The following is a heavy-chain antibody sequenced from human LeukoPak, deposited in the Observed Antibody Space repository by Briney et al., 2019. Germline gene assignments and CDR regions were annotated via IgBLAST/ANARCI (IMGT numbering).Heavy chain of an antibody. J-gene: IGHJ4*02. D-gene: IGHD1-1*01. CDR1: GSSISSYY. Sequence: SETLSLTCTVSGSSISSYYWSWIRQPPGKGLEWIGYIYYSGSTNYNPSLKSRVTISVDTSKNQFSLKLSSVTAADTAVYYCANNWSDFDYWGQGILVTVSS. CDR3: ANNWSDFDY. V-gene: IGHV4-59*08. CDR2: IYYSGST.